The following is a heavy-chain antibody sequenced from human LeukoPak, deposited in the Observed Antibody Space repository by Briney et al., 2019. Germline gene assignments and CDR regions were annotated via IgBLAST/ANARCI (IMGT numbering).Heavy chain of an antibody. D-gene: IGHD6-13*01. V-gene: IGHV1-69*05. CDR3: AREGGSSSWYLVEY. CDR2: IIPIFGTA. CDR1: GGTFSSYA. Sequence: SVKVSCKASGGTFSSYAISWVRQAPGQGLEWMGRIIPIFGTANYAQKFQGRVTITTDESTSTAHMELSSLRSEDTAVYYCAREGGSSSWYLVEYWGRGTLVTVSS. J-gene: IGHJ4*02.